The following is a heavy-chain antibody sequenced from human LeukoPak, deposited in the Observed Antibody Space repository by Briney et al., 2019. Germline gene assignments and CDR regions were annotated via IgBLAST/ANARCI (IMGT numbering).Heavy chain of an antibody. V-gene: IGHV3-15*07. CDR3: TTGLAHYDSSGYYYLPLGDY. Sequence: GGSLRPSCAASGFTFSNACMNWVRQAPGKGLGWVGLIKSKTDGGPTDSPAPVKGRFTISRDDSKNTLYVQMNSLKTEDTAVYYCTTGLAHYDSSGYYYLPLGDYWGQGTLVTVSS. CDR1: GFTFSNAC. CDR2: IKSKTDGGPT. J-gene: IGHJ4*02. D-gene: IGHD3-22*01.